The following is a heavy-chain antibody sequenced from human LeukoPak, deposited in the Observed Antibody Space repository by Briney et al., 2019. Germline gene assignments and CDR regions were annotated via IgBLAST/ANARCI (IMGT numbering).Heavy chain of an antibody. J-gene: IGHJ6*03. CDR3: ATEPTRTPYYYMDV. D-gene: IGHD1-1*01. Sequence: SETLSLTCAVYGGSFSGYYWSWIRQPPGKGLEWIGEINHSGSTNYNPSLKSRVTISVDTSKNQFSLKLSSVTAADTAVYYCATEPTRTPYYYMDVWGTGTTVIVSS. CDR2: INHSGST. V-gene: IGHV4-34*01. CDR1: GGSFSGYY.